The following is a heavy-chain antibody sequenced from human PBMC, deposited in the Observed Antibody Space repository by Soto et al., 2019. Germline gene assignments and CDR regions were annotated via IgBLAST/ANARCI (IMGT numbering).Heavy chain of an antibody. D-gene: IGHD3-3*01. Sequence: HPGGSLRLSCAASGFTFSSYGMHWVRQAPGKGLEWVAVIWYDGSNKYYADSVKGRFTISRDNSKNTLYLQMNSLRAEDTAVYYCAREYYDFWSGSAFDYWGQGTLVTVSS. V-gene: IGHV3-33*01. CDR2: IWYDGSNK. CDR1: GFTFSSYG. CDR3: AREYYDFWSGSAFDY. J-gene: IGHJ4*02.